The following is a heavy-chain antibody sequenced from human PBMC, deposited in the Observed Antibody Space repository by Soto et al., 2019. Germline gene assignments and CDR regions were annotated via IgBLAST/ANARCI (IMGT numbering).Heavy chain of an antibody. V-gene: IGHV1-18*01. CDR3: ARGFWSESGYDYPYFDY. CDR2: ISAYNGNT. Sequence: GASVKVSCKASGYTFTSYGISWVRQAPGQGLEWMGWISAYNGNTNYAQKLQGRVTMTTDTSTSTAYMELRSLRSDDTAVYYCARGFWSESGYDYPYFDYWGQGTLVTVS. D-gene: IGHD5-12*01. CDR1: GYTFTSYG. J-gene: IGHJ4*02.